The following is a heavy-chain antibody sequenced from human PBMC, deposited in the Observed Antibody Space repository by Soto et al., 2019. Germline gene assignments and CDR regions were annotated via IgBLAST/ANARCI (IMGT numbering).Heavy chain of an antibody. V-gene: IGHV3-30*18. CDR1: GFTFSSYG. CDR2: ISYDGSNK. Sequence: GGSLRLSCAASGFTFSSYGMHWVRQAPGKGLEWVAVISYDGSNKYYADSVKGRFTISRDNSKNTLYLQMNSLRAEDTAVYYCAKDLVCCTNGVCPSAYWGQGTLVTV. J-gene: IGHJ4*02. CDR3: AKDLVCCTNGVCPSAY. D-gene: IGHD2-8*01.